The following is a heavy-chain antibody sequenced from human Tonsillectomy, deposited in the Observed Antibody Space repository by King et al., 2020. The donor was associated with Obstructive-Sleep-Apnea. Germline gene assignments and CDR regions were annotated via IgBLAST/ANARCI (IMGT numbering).Heavy chain of an antibody. J-gene: IGHJ5*02. Sequence: VQLQQWGAGLLKPSETLSLTCGVYGGSFSDYYWSWIRQPPGKGLEWIGEINHSGSTNYNPSLKSRVSISVDMSKSQFSLKLTSVTAAETAVYYCARGSGVADVNWFDPWGQGALVTVSS. CDR3: ARGSGVADVNWFDP. CDR1: GGSFSDYY. CDR2: INHSGST. D-gene: IGHD6-13*01. V-gene: IGHV4-34*01.